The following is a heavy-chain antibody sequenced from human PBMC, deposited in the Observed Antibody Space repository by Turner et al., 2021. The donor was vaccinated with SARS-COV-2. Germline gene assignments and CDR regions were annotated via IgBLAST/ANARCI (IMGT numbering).Heavy chain of an antibody. D-gene: IGHD2-2*01. J-gene: IGHJ6*02. CDR1: GGTFSSYA. Sequence: QVQLVQSGAEVKKPGSSVKVSCKSSGGTFSSYAISWVRQAPGQGPGWMGGIIPILGIANYAQECQGRVTITANKSTSTAYMELSSLRSEDTAVYYCARDGPHCSSTSCMDVWGQGTTVTVSS. CDR2: IIPILGIA. V-gene: IGHV1-69*10. CDR3: ARDGPHCSSTSCMDV.